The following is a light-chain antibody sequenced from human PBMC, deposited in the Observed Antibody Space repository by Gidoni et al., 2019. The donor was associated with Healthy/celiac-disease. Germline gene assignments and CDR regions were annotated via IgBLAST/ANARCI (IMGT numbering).Light chain of an antibody. CDR3: SSYTSSSTQVV. CDR1: SSDVGGYNY. Sequence: QSALTHPASVSGSPGQSITISCTGTSSDVGGYNYVSWYQQHPGKAPKLMIYQVSNRPSGVSNRFSGSKSGNTASLTISGLQAEDEADYYCSSYTSSSTQVVFGGGTKLTVL. V-gene: IGLV2-14*01. J-gene: IGLJ2*01. CDR2: QVS.